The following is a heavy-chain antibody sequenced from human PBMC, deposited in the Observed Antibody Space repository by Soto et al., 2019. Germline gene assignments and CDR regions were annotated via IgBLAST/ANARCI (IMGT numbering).Heavy chain of an antibody. Sequence: GGSLRLSCAASGFTFSSYSMNWVRQAPGKGLEWVSSISSSSYIYYADSVKGRFTISRDNAKNSLYLQMNSLRAEDTAVYYCARDNSQNYGTPAASSWFHPWGQGTPVTVSS. CDR2: ISSSSYI. V-gene: IGHV3-21*01. D-gene: IGHD2-15*01. CDR1: GFTFSSYS. CDR3: ARDNSQNYGTPAASSWFHP. J-gene: IGHJ5*02.